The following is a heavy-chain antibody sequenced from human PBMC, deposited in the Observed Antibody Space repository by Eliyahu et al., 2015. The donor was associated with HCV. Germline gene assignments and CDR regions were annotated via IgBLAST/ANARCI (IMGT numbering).Heavy chain of an antibody. CDR1: GYTFPNYW. CDR3: ARQSGWGKYYDY. CDR2: IYPRDSDT. V-gene: IGHV5-51*01. Sequence: EVQLVQSGVEVKKPGESLXIXCEGSGYTFPNYWIAWVRQMPGKGLEWMGIIYPRDSDTIYSPSFIGQVTISADRSSSIAYLQLKRLKASDTAMYYCARQSGWGKYYDYWGQGTLVTVSS. D-gene: IGHD6-19*01. J-gene: IGHJ4*02.